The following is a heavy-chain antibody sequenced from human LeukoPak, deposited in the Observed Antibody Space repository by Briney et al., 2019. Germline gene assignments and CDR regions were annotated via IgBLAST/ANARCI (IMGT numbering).Heavy chain of an antibody. CDR1: GFTFSSCA. CDR2: IIDSGNSI. J-gene: IGHJ4*02. CDR3: AKDPIFSGSYGVFDS. V-gene: IGHV3-23*01. Sequence: PGGSLRLSCAASGFTFSSCAMSWVRQAPGKGLEWVSTIIDSGNSIYYADSVEGRFTIPRDNSKNTLYLQMNSLRAGDTAVYYCAKDPIFSGSYGVFDSWGQGTLVTVSS. D-gene: IGHD1-26*01.